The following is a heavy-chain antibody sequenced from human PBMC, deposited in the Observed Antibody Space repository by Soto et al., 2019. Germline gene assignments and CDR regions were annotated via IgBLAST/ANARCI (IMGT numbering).Heavy chain of an antibody. CDR2: IYYSGST. CDR1: GGSVSSGSYC. D-gene: IGHD4-17*01. Sequence: SETLSLPCTVSGGSVSSGSYCWSWIRQPPGKGLEWIGYIYYSGSTNYNPSLKSRVTISVDTSKNQFSLKLSSVTAADTAVYYWATHPTGTKNYYYVMDVWGQGTTVTVSS. CDR3: ATHPTGTKNYYYVMDV. J-gene: IGHJ6*02. V-gene: IGHV4-61*01.